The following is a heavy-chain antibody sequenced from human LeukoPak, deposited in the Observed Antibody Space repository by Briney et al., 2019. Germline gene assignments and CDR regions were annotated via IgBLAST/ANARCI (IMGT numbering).Heavy chain of an antibody. V-gene: IGHV3-66*01. Sequence: PGGSLRLSCAVSGFTVRSNYISWVRQAPGKGLEWVSLIYSGGTRHYGDSVKDRFTISRDNSKNTVYLQMDSLRDEDTAVYYCARGLLWAFESWGQGTLVTVSS. CDR3: ARGLLWAFES. J-gene: IGHJ5*01. CDR2: IYSGGTR. D-gene: IGHD1-26*01. CDR1: GFTVRSNY.